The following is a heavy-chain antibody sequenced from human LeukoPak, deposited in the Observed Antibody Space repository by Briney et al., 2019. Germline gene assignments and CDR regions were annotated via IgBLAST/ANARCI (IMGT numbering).Heavy chain of an antibody. CDR3: ARDESAVTP. V-gene: IGHV1-2*06. Sequence: ASVKVSCKASGGTFSSYAISWVRQAPGQGLEWMGRINPNSGGTNYAQKFQGRVTMIRDTSISTAYMELSRLRSDDTAVYYCARDESAVTPWGQGTTVTVSS. J-gene: IGHJ3*01. CDR2: INPNSGGT. D-gene: IGHD4-17*01. CDR1: GGTFSSYA.